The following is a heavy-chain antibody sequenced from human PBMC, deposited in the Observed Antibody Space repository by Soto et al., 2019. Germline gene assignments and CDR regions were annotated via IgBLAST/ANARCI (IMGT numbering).Heavy chain of an antibody. V-gene: IGHV3-23*01. D-gene: IGHD4-17*01. CDR3: AKGLPMTTVTSSLYYYYGMDV. CDR1: GFTFSTYG. Sequence: EVRLLESGGGLVQPGGSLRLSCAASGFTFSTYGMSWVRQAPGKGLEWVSAIGGSGGNTYYADSVEGRFTISRDNSKNTLFLQMNSLRAEDTAVYYCAKGLPMTTVTSSLYYYYGMDVWGQWTTVTVSS. J-gene: IGHJ6*02. CDR2: IGGSGGNT.